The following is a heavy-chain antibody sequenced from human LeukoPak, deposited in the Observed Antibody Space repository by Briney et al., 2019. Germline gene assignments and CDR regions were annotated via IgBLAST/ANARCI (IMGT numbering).Heavy chain of an antibody. J-gene: IGHJ4*02. CDR3: ARDLGGYYYGTSGGFDY. D-gene: IGHD3-10*01. CDR1: GGSISSSSYY. V-gene: IGHV4-39*07. Sequence: SETLSLTCTVSGGSISSSSYYWGWIRQPPGKGLEWIGSIYYSGSTYYNPSLKSRVTISVDTSKNQFSLKLSSVTAADTAVYYCARDLGGYYYGTSGGFDYWGQGTLVTVSS. CDR2: IYYSGST.